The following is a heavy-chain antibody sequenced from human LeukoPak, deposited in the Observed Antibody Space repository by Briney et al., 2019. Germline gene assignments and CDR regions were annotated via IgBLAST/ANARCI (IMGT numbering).Heavy chain of an antibody. CDR3: ARVPPVNRDTSAYRPLDY. Sequence: GGSLRLSCAASGFTFSNSWMNWVRQAPGKGLEWVANIKEDGAEEDYLDSVKGRFTISRDNAQNSLYLQMNSLRAEDTAVYYCARVPPVNRDTSAYRPLDYWGQGTLVTVSS. CDR2: IKEDGAEE. CDR1: GFTFSNSW. J-gene: IGHJ4*02. D-gene: IGHD3-22*01. V-gene: IGHV3-7*01.